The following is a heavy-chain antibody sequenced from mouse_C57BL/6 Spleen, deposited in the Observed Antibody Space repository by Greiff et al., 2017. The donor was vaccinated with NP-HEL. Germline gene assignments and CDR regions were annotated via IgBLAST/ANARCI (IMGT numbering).Heavy chain of an antibody. J-gene: IGHJ2*01. CDR2: IDPSDSET. CDR1: GYTFTSYW. V-gene: IGHV1-52*01. CDR3: ARPTGTGSFDY. Sequence: QVQLQQPGAELVRPGSSVKLSCTASGYTFTSYWMHWVKQRPIQGLEWIGNIDPSDSETHYNQKFKDKATLTVDKSSSTAYLQLSSLTSEDSAVYSCARPTGTGSFDYWGQGTTLTVSS. D-gene: IGHD4-1*01.